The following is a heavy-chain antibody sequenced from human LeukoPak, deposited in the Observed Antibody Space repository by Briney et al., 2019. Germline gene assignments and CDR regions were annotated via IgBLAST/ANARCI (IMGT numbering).Heavy chain of an antibody. J-gene: IGHJ5*02. Sequence: GASVKVSCKASGYTFTSYDINWVRQATGQGLEWMGWMNPNSGNTGYAQKFQGRVTMTRSTSISTAYMELSSLRSEDTAVYYCARVEEQQLVGINWFDPWGQGTLVTVSS. D-gene: IGHD6-13*01. CDR1: GYTFTSYD. V-gene: IGHV1-8*01. CDR2: MNPNSGNT. CDR3: ARVEEQQLVGINWFDP.